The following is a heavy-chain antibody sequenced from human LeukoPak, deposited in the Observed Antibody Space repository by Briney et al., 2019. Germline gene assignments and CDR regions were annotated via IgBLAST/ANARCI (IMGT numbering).Heavy chain of an antibody. CDR1: GLTFSRYW. CDR3: TRESLDYGSGSSDY. CDR2: INNDGSST. J-gene: IGHJ4*02. Sequence: GGSLRLSCAASGLTFSRYWMHWVRQAPGKGLVWVSRINNDGSSTTYADSVKGRFTVSRDNAKNTLYLQMNSLRAEDTAVYHCTRESLDYGSGSSDYWGQGTLVTVSS. V-gene: IGHV3-74*01. D-gene: IGHD3-10*01.